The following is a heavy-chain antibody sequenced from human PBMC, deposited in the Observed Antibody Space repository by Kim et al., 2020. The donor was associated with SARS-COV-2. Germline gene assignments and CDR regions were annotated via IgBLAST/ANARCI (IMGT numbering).Heavy chain of an antibody. Sequence: GGSLRLSCAASGFTFSSYAMSWVRQAPGKGLEWVSAISGSGGSTYYADSVKGRFTISRDNSKNTLYLQMNSLRAEDTAVYYCAKDIIRRYSYDDKSYYYYGMDVWGQGTTVTVSS. V-gene: IGHV3-23*01. D-gene: IGHD5-18*01. CDR2: ISGSGGST. J-gene: IGHJ6*02. CDR1: GFTFSSYA. CDR3: AKDIIRRYSYDDKSYYYYGMDV.